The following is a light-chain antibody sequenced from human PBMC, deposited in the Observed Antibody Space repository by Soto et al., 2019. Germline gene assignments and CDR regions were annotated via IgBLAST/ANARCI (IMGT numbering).Light chain of an antibody. Sequence: QSALTQPPSASGSPGQSVTISCTGTSSDVGGYNYVSWYQQHPGKAPKLMIYEVSKRPSGVPDRFSGSKSGTTASLTVSGLQAEDDADYYCSSYAGSDNLLFGGGTKLTVL. CDR2: EVS. CDR1: SSDVGGYNY. CDR3: SSYAGSDNLL. V-gene: IGLV2-8*01. J-gene: IGLJ2*01.